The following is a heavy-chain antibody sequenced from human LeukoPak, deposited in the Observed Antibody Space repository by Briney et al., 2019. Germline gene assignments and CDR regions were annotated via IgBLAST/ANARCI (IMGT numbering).Heavy chain of an antibody. CDR3: ARVSYCSSSDCSFDY. J-gene: IGHJ4*02. CDR1: GFTFSNYG. V-gene: IGHV3-33*01. D-gene: IGHD2-2*01. CDR2: IWFDGSNK. Sequence: PGWSLRLSCAASGFTFSNYGMHWVRQAPGKGLEWVAVIWFDGSNKYYADSVKGRFTISRDNSKNTLYLQMNSLRAEDTAVYYCARVSYCSSSDCSFDYWGQGTLVTVSS.